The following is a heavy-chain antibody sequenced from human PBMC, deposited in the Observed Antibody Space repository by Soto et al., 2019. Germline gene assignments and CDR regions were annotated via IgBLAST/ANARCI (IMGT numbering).Heavy chain of an antibody. CDR3: ARELGVWYGSGSYYYYYGMDV. CDR1: GYTFTSYG. V-gene: IGHV1-18*01. J-gene: IGHJ6*02. Sequence: ASLKVSCKASGYTFTSYGISWVRQAPGQGLEWMGWISAYNGNTNYAQKLQGRVTMTTDTSTSTAYMELRSLRSDDTAVYYCARELGVWYGSGSYYYYYGMDVWGQGTTVTVSS. CDR2: ISAYNGNT. D-gene: IGHD3-10*01.